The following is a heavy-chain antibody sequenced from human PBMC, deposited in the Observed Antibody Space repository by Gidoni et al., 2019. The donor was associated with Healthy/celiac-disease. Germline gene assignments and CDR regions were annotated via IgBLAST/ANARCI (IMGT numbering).Heavy chain of an antibody. CDR2: ISGSGGST. Sequence: RLSCAASGFTFSSYAMSWVRQAPGKGLEWVSAISGSGGSTYYADSVKGRFTISRDNSKNTLYLQMNSLRAEDTAVYYCAKGYSGYVVGFSWFDPWGQGTLVTVSS. V-gene: IGHV3-23*01. D-gene: IGHD5-12*01. CDR1: GFTFSSYA. J-gene: IGHJ5*02. CDR3: AKGYSGYVVGFSWFDP.